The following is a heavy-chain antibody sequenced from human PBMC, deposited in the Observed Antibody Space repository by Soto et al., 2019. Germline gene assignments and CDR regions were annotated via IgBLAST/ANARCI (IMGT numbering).Heavy chain of an antibody. Sequence: EVQLVESGGGLVQPGGSLRLSCAASGFTFSSYSMNWVRQAPGKGLEWVSYISSSSSTIYYADSVKGRFTISIDNAKYSLYLQMNSFRAADTAVYYFARHPEGIAEIGWFYPWGQGTLVTVSS. V-gene: IGHV3-48*01. CDR3: ARHPEGIAEIGWFYP. CDR2: ISSSSSTI. D-gene: IGHD6-13*01. J-gene: IGHJ5*02. CDR1: GFTFSSYS.